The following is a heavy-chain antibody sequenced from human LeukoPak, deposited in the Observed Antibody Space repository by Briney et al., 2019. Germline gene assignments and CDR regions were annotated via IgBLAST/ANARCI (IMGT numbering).Heavy chain of an antibody. Sequence: ASVKVSCKASGGTFSSYAISWLRQAPGQGVEWMGGIIPIFGTANYAQKLQGRVTMTADTSTSTAYMELRSLRSDDTAVYYCARDFSQAEGAYCSSTGCHQYNWFDPWGQGTLVTVSS. CDR2: IIPIFGTA. CDR1: GGTFSSYA. CDR3: ARDFSQAEGAYCSSTGCHQYNWFDP. J-gene: IGHJ5*02. D-gene: IGHD2-2*01. V-gene: IGHV1-69*06.